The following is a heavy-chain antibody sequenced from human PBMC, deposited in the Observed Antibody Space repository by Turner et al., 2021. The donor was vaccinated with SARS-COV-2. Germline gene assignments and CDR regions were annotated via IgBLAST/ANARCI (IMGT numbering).Heavy chain of an antibody. CDR1: GMTFSDYW. D-gene: IGHD2-15*01. V-gene: IGHV3-7*03. CDR2: IKGDETEK. CDR3: AREESGSFGAYGMDV. Sequence: EVQVVDSQGGLVQPGGSVRLSCVVSGMTFSDYWMSWVRQAPGKGLEWVANIKGDETEKNYVDPVKGRFTISRDNAKNSLYLQMNSLRAEDTAVYYCAREESGSFGAYGMDVWGQGTTVTVSS. J-gene: IGHJ6*02.